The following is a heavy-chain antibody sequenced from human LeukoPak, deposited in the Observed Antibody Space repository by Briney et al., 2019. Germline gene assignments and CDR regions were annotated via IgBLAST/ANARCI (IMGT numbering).Heavy chain of an antibody. CDR3: AKNFDRSYWYIDY. CDR1: GFTFDSNA. V-gene: IGHV3-23*01. J-gene: IGHJ4*02. D-gene: IGHD6-13*01. Sequence: RGSLRLSCAASGFTFDSNAMSWVRQAPGKGLEWVSVISSGGGYRYYADSVKGRFTVSRDNSKNTVSLQMNSLRAEDTAVYYCAKNFDRSYWYIDYWGQGTLVTVSS. CDR2: ISSGGGYR.